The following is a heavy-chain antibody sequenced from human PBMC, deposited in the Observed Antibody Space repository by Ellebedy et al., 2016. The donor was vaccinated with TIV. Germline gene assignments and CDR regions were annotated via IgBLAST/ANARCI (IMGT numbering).Heavy chain of an antibody. CDR1: GFTFSSYG. D-gene: IGHD5-24*01. Sequence: GESLKISXAASGFTFSSYGMHWVRQAPGKGLEWVAVISYDGSNKYYADSVKGRFTISRDNSKNTLYLQMNSLRAEDTAVYYCAKGGPVEMATISRAFDIWGQGTMVTVSS. V-gene: IGHV3-30*18. CDR3: AKGGPVEMATISRAFDI. J-gene: IGHJ3*02. CDR2: ISYDGSNK.